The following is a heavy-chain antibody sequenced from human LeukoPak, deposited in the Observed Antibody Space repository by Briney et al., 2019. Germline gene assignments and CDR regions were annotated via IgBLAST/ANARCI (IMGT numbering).Heavy chain of an antibody. J-gene: IGHJ3*02. CDR1: GFTVSSNY. V-gene: IGHV3-66*01. CDR2: IYSGGST. CDR3: ARDRHDILTGHDAFDI. D-gene: IGHD3-9*01. Sequence: GGSLRLSCAASGFTVSSNYMSWVRQAPGKGLEWVSVIYSGGSTYCADSVKGRFTISRDNSKNTLYLQMNSLRAEDTAVYYCARDRHDILTGHDAFDIWGQGTMVTVSS.